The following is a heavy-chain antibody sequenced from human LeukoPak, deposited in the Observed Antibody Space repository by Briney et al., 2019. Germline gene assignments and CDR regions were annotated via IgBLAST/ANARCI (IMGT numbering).Heavy chain of an antibody. CDR3: ARGGTHPLRPGFDY. Sequence: SETLSLTCTVSGGSISSGGYSWSWIRQPPGKGLEWIGYIYHSGSTYYNPSLKSRVTISVDRSKNQFSLKLSSVTAADTAVYYCARGGTHPLRPGFDYWGQGTLVTVSS. CDR2: IYHSGST. V-gene: IGHV4-30-2*01. CDR1: GGSISSGGYS. J-gene: IGHJ4*02. D-gene: IGHD4-17*01.